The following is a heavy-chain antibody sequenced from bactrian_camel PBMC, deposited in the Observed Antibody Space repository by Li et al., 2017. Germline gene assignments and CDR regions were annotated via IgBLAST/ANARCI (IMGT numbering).Heavy chain of an antibody. V-gene: IGHV3S68*01. D-gene: IGHD7*01. J-gene: IGHJ4*01. CDR2: ITRIHGGT. Sequence: QLVESGGGLVQAGGSLNLSCAATVNSNNLNCMGWFRQAPGKEREGVASITRIHGGTAYADSVKGRFIISRDNTKNTWYLQMNILKPEDTAMYYCAAVVGCSTAPWLRDPGQKSGPINWGQGTQVTVS. CDR3: AAVVGCSTAPWLRDPGQKSGPIN. CDR1: VNSNNLNC.